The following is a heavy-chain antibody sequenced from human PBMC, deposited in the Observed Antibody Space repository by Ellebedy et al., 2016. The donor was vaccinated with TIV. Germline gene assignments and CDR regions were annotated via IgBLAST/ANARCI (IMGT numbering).Heavy chain of an antibody. CDR1: GGSISSSSYY. CDR2: INHSGST. J-gene: IGHJ6*02. CDR3: ARGKGYYYGMDV. V-gene: IGHV4-39*07. Sequence: SETLSLXXTVSGGSISSSSYYWSWIRQPPGKGLEWIGEINHSGSTNYNPSLKSRVTISVDTSKNQFSLKLSSVTAADTAVYYCARGKGYYYGMDVWGQGTTVTGSS.